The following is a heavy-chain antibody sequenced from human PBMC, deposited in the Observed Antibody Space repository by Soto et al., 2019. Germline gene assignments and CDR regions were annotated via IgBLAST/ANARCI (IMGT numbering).Heavy chain of an antibody. J-gene: IGHJ4*02. CDR2: ISGSGGST. D-gene: IGHD3-10*01. Sequence: EVQLLESGGGLVQPGGSLRLSCAASGFTFSSYAMNWVRQAPGKGLEWVSVISGSGGSTYYADSVKGRFTISRDNSKNTLYLQMNGLRAEDTAVYYCAKRNYGSEVDYWGQGTLVTVSS. CDR1: GFTFSSYA. CDR3: AKRNYGSEVDY. V-gene: IGHV3-23*01.